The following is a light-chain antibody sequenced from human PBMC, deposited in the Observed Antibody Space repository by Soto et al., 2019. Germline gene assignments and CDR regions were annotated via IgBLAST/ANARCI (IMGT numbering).Light chain of an antibody. CDR2: DAS. J-gene: IGKJ1*01. Sequence: DIQMTQSPSTLSASVGDRVTITCRASQRISTWLAWYQHKPGKAPKLLIYDASSLESGVPSRFSGSGSGTEFTLTISSLQPDDFATYYCQQYNSYSWTFGQGTKVDIK. V-gene: IGKV1-5*01. CDR1: QRISTW. CDR3: QQYNSYSWT.